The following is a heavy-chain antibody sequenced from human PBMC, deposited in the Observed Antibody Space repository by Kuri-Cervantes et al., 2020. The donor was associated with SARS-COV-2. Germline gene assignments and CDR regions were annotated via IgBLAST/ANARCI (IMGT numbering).Heavy chain of an antibody. Sequence: ASVKVSCKASGGTFSSYTISWVRQAPGQGLEWMGIINPSGGSTSYAQKFQGRVTMTRDTSTSTVYMELSSLRSEDTAVYYCARAGFGELSAASYYYYGMDVWGQGTTVTVSS. CDR1: GGTFSSYT. D-gene: IGHD3-10*01. CDR2: INPSGGST. CDR3: ARAGFGELSAASYYYYGMDV. V-gene: IGHV1-46*01. J-gene: IGHJ6*02.